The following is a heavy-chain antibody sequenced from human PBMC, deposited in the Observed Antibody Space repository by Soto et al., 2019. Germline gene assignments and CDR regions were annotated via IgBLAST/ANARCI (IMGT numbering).Heavy chain of an antibody. D-gene: IGHD6-19*01. V-gene: IGHV1-18*01. CDR1: GYTFTSYG. CDR3: AREVVRVAGTRWFDP. CDR2: ISAYNGNT. Sequence: QVQLVQSGAEVKKPGASVKVSCKASGYTFTSYGISWVRQAPGQGLEWMGWISAYNGNTNYAQKLQGRVTXTXXXSXRTAYMELRSLRSDDTAVYYCAREVVRVAGTRWFDPWGQGTLVTVSS. J-gene: IGHJ5*02.